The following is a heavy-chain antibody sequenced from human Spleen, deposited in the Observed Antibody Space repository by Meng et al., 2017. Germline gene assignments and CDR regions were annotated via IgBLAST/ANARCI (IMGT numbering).Heavy chain of an antibody. J-gene: IGHJ6*02. V-gene: IGHV3-20*04. CDR3: ARALYYSESSGYSYGMDF. Sequence: GESLKISCAASGFTFSSYSMNWVRQAPGKGLEWVSGINWNGGSTGYADSVKGRFTISRDNAKNSLYLQMSSLRAEDTALYYCARALYYSESSGYSYGMDFWGQGTMVTVSS. D-gene: IGHD3-22*01. CDR2: INWNGGST. CDR1: GFTFSSYS.